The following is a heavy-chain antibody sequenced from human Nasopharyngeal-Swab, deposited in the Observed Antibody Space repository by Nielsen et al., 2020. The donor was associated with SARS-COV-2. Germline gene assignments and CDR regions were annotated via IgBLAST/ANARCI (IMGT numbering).Heavy chain of an antibody. Sequence: GESLKISCAASGFIFSSYAMSWVRQAPGKGLEWVSDISGSGDSTFYSDSVKGRFTMSRDNSKNMLYLQMSSLRAEDTAVYYCAKRGVAVAATSWFDPWGQGTLVTVSS. V-gene: IGHV3-23*01. CDR3: AKRGVAVAATSWFDP. J-gene: IGHJ5*02. CDR2: ISGSGDST. D-gene: IGHD2-15*01. CDR1: GFIFSSYA.